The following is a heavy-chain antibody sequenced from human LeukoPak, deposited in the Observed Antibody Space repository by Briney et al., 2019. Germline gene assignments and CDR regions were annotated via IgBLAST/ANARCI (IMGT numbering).Heavy chain of an antibody. D-gene: IGHD3-10*01. CDR2: FDPEDGKT. J-gene: IGHJ1*01. V-gene: IGHV1-24*01. CDR1: GYTLTELS. Sequence: ASVKVSCKVSGYTLTELSMHSVRQAPGKGLEWMGGFDPEDGKTIYAQKFQGRVTMTEDSSTDTAYMELSSLRSEDTAVYYCATEGFTMVRGVIIIDLDFQHWGQGTLVTVSS. CDR3: ATEGFTMVRGVIIIDLDFQH.